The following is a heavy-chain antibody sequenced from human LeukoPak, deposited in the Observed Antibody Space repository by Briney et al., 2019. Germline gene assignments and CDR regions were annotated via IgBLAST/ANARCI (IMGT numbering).Heavy chain of an antibody. CDR2: ISGGVGNT. Sequence: PGGSLRLSCAASGFTFSNYAMSWVRQAPGKGLECISVISGGVGNTYYADSVKGRFTISRDNSKSTLYLQMNSLRAEDTAVYYCARGGPYYYDAFDIWGQGTMVTVSS. J-gene: IGHJ3*02. V-gene: IGHV3-23*01. D-gene: IGHD3-10*01. CDR1: GFTFSNYA. CDR3: ARGGPYYYDAFDI.